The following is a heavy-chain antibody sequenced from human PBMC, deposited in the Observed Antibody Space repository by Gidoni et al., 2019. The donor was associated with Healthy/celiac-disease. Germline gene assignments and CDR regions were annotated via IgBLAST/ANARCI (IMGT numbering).Heavy chain of an antibody. D-gene: IGHD3-3*01. V-gene: IGHV5-51*01. CDR3: ARQATGGEYYDFWSGYYWRWFDP. J-gene: IGHJ5*02. CDR2: IYPGDSDT. CDR1: GYSFTSYW. Sequence: EVQLVQSGAEVKKPGASLKISFQCSGYSFTSYWIVCVRQTPGKGLEWMGIIYPGDSDTRYSPSFQGQVNISADKSISTAYLQWSSLKASDTDMYYCARQATGGEYYDFWSGYYWRWFDPWGQGTLVTVAS.